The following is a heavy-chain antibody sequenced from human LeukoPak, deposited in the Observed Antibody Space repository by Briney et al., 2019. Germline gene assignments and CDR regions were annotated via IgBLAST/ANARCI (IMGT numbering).Heavy chain of an antibody. CDR2: ISGSGGST. D-gene: IGHD4-17*01. Sequence: GGSLRLSCAASGFTFSSYAMSWVRQVPGKGLEWVSAISGSGGSTYYADSVKGRFTISRDNSKNTLYLQMNSLRAEDTAVYYCAKDKDYGIGGYWGQGTLVTVSS. CDR3: AKDKDYGIGGY. V-gene: IGHV3-23*01. CDR1: GFTFSSYA. J-gene: IGHJ4*02.